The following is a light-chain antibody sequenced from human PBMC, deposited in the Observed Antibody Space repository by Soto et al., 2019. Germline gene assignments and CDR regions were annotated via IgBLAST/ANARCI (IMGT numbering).Light chain of an antibody. CDR3: QQYNSYLYT. CDR2: DAS. V-gene: IGKV1-5*01. J-gene: IGKJ2*01. Sequence: DIPMTQSPSTLSASVGDRATITCRASQSISSWLAWYQQKPGKAPKLLIYDASSLKSGVPSRFSGSGSGTEFTLTISSLQPDDFATYYCQQYNSYLYTFGQGTKLEIK. CDR1: QSISSW.